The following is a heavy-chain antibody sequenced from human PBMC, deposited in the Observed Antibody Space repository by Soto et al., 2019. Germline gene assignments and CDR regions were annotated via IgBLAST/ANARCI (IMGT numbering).Heavy chain of an antibody. Sequence: QVQLQESGPGLVKPSQTLSLTCTVSGGSISNVGYFWSWIRQPPGKGLEWIGFIYHTGTTYYNSSLRIRVSISIVTSKRQFSLKLNSVTAADAAVYYCARVMAAMQNWLDPWGQGTLVTVSP. J-gene: IGHJ5*02. D-gene: IGHD2-2*01. CDR2: IYHTGTT. V-gene: IGHV4-30-4*01. CDR3: ARVMAAMQNWLDP. CDR1: GGSISNVGYF.